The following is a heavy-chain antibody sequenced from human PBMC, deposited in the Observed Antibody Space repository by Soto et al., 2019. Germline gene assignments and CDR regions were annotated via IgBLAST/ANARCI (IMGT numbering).Heavy chain of an antibody. J-gene: IGHJ4*02. Sequence: QVQLQESGPGLVKPSQTLSLTCTVSGGSISSGGYYWSWIRQHPGKGLAWIGYIYYSGSTYYNPSLKSRVTISVDTSKNQFSLKLSSVTAADTAVYYCARGIWSGDVAYYFDYWGQGTLVTVSS. CDR3: ARGIWSGDVAYYFDY. V-gene: IGHV4-31*03. CDR1: GGSISSGGYY. CDR2: IYYSGST. D-gene: IGHD3-10*01.